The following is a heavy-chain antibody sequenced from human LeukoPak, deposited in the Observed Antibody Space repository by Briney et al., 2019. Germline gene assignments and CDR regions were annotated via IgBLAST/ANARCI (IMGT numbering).Heavy chain of an antibody. J-gene: IGHJ4*02. Sequence: SQALSPTCAISGDTVSSNSATWNWIRQSPSRGLEWLGRTYYRSKWKNDYAVSVKSRITFNPDTSKNHFSLQLNSVTPEDTAVYYCVRGRDTDLGSWGQGTLVTVSS. V-gene: IGHV6-1*01. D-gene: IGHD5-18*01. CDR1: GDTVSSNSAT. CDR2: TYYRSKWKN. CDR3: VRGRDTDLGS.